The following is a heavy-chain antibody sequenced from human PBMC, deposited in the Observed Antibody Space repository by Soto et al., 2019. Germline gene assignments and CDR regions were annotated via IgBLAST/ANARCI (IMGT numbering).Heavy chain of an antibody. J-gene: IGHJ5*02. CDR2: ISYSGNT. Sequence: PSETLSLTCTASGGSVTSGTYFWNWVRQPPGKGLEWIGYISYSGNTDYNPSLKSRATISVDTSKTQFSLKLTSLTAADTAVYYCGRRNSGGNWFDPWGPGTLVTVSS. V-gene: IGHV4-61*01. CDR3: GRRNSGGNWFDP. D-gene: IGHD4-17*01. CDR1: GGSVTSGTYF.